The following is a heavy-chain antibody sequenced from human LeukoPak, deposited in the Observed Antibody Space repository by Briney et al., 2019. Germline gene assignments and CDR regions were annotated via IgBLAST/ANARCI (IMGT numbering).Heavy chain of an antibody. Sequence: GKSLRLSCAVSGFTFSNFGMHWVRQAPGKGLEWVAVISYDGNDKYYADSVKGRFTISRDNSKNTLYLQMNSLRAEDTAVYYCARDFYYDSSGHPFDYWGQGTLVTVSS. CDR1: GFTFSNFG. D-gene: IGHD3-22*01. CDR2: ISYDGNDK. V-gene: IGHV3-30*03. CDR3: ARDFYYDSSGHPFDY. J-gene: IGHJ4*02.